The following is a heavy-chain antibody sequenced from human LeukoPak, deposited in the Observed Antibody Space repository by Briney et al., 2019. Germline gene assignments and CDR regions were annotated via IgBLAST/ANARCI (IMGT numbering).Heavy chain of an antibody. D-gene: IGHD6-13*01. CDR2: VLHTGST. Sequence: SETLPLTCAVHGYSLTNHYWIWIRQPPGKGLEWIAEVLHTGSTNCNPSFKSRVTVSVDTSKNQFFLNLTSVTAADTAVYYCARGPAAVHPWGRGILVTVSS. CDR3: ARGPAAVHP. V-gene: IGHV4-34*12. CDR1: GYSLTNHY. J-gene: IGHJ5*02.